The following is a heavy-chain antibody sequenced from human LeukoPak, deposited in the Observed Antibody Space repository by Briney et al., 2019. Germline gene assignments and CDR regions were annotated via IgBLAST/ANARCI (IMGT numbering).Heavy chain of an antibody. CDR2: IYYSGST. D-gene: IGHD6-6*01. Sequence: SETLSLTCTVSGGSISSYYWSWIRQPPGKGLEWIGYIYYSGSTNYNPSLKSRVTISVDTSRNQFSLKLNSVTAADTAVYYCARDSSSSFYYYGMDVWGQGTTVTVSS. CDR3: ARDSSSSFYYYGMDV. V-gene: IGHV4-59*01. J-gene: IGHJ6*02. CDR1: GGSISSYY.